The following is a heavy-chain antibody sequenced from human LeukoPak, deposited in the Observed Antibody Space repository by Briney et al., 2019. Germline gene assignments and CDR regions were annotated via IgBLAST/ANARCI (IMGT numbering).Heavy chain of an antibody. CDR3: ARGYSSSWYRNWFDP. J-gene: IGHJ5*02. CDR2: INHYGSI. CDR1: GGSFSGYY. D-gene: IGHD6-13*01. V-gene: IGHV4-34*01. Sequence: SETLSLTCAVYGGSFSGYYWSWIRQPPGKGLEWIGEINHYGSINYNPSLKSRVTISVDTSKNQFSLRLSSVTAADTAVYYCARGYSSSWYRNWFDPWGQGTLVTVSS.